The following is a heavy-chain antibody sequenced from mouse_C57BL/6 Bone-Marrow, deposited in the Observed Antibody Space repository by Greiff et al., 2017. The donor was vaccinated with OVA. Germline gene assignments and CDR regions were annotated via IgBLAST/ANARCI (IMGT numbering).Heavy chain of an antibody. D-gene: IGHD2-4*01. CDR1: GYTFTSYW. Sequence: QVQLKQPGAELVKPGASVKLSCKASGYTFTSYWMHWVKQRPGQGLEWIGMIHPNSGSTNYNEKFQSKATLTVDKSSSTAYMQLSSLTSEDSAVYYCARPYDYDRDYYAMDYCGQGTSVTVSS. CDR3: ARPYDYDRDYYAMDY. V-gene: IGHV1-64*01. CDR2: IHPNSGST. J-gene: IGHJ4*01.